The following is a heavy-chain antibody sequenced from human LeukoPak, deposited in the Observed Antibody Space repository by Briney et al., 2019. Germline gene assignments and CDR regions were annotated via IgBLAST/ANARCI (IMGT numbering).Heavy chain of an antibody. CDR3: ARGRGKLAAAGFDP. J-gene: IGHJ5*02. V-gene: IGHV4-39*01. D-gene: IGHD6-13*01. Sequence: NSSETLSLTCTVSGGSISSSSYYWGWIRQPPGKGLEWIGSIYYSGSTYYNPSLKSRVTISVDTSKNQFSLKLSSVTAADTAVYYCARGRGKLAAAGFDPWGQGTLVTVSS. CDR2: IYYSGST. CDR1: GGSISSSSYY.